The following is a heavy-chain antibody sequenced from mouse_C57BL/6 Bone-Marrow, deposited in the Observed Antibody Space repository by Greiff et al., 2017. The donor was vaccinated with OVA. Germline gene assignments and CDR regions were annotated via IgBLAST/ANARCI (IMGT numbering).Heavy chain of an antibody. CDR2: ILPGSGST. CDR1: GYTFTGYW. CDR3: AREQYRYGNYLSWFAY. J-gene: IGHJ3*01. Sequence: QVQLKESGAELMKPGASVKLSCKATGYTFTGYWIEWVKQRPGHGLEWIGEILPGSGSTNYNEKFKGKATFTADTSSNTAYMQLSSLTTEDSAIYYCAREQYRYGNYLSWFAYWGQGTLVTVSA. D-gene: IGHD2-10*02. V-gene: IGHV1-9*01.